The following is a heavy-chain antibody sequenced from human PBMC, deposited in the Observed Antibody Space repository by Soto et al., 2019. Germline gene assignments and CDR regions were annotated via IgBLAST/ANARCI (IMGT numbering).Heavy chain of an antibody. CDR1: GGSISSGGYY. D-gene: IGHD2-15*01. CDR3: AGRSCSGGSCYSVRYFDL. J-gene: IGHJ2*01. CDR2: IYYSGST. Sequence: QVQLQESGPGLVKPSQTLSLTCTVSGGSISSGGYYWSWIRQHPGKGLEWIGYIYYSGSTYYNPSLKRRVTISVDTSKNQFSLKLSSVTAADTAVYYCAGRSCSGGSCYSVRYFDLWGRGTLVTVSS. V-gene: IGHV4-31*03.